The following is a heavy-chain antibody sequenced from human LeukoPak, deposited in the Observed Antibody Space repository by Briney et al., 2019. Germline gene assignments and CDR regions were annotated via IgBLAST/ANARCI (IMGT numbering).Heavy chain of an antibody. CDR2: INHSGST. CDR1: GGSFSGYY. J-gene: IGHJ3*02. Sequence: SETLSLTCAVYGGSFSGYYWSWIRQPPGKGLEWIGEINHSGSTNYNPSLKSRVTISVDTSKNQFSLKLSSVTAADTALYYCARSTIFGGNNAFDIWGQGTMVTVSS. V-gene: IGHV4-34*01. CDR3: ARSTIFGGNNAFDI. D-gene: IGHD3-3*01.